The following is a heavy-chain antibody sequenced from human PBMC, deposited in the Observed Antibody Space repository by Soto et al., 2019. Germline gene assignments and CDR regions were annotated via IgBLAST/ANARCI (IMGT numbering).Heavy chain of an antibody. CDR2: IKSKTDGGTT. D-gene: IGHD1-26*01. J-gene: IGHJ4*02. V-gene: IGHV3-15*01. CDR1: GFTFSNAW. Sequence: EVQLVESGGGLVKPGGSLRLSCAASGFTFSNAWMSWVRQAPGKGLEWVGRIKSKTDGGTTDYAAPVKGRFTISRDDSKNTLYLQMNSLKTEDTAVYYCTTDRRRGLLNQGDYWGQGTLVTVSS. CDR3: TTDRRRGLLNQGDY.